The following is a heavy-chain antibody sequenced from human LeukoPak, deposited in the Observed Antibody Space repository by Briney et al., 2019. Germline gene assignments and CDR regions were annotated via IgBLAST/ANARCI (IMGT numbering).Heavy chain of an antibody. D-gene: IGHD3-22*01. J-gene: IGHJ4*02. V-gene: IGHV3-9*01. Sequence: GRSLRLSCAASGFTFGHYAMHWVRQRPAKGLEWVSGISWNRGSIGYADSVKGRLTISRDNAKNALYLQMHSLRAEDTALYYCAKDISFDSSGSDYWGQETLVTVSS. CDR3: AKDISFDSSGSDY. CDR2: ISWNRGSI. CDR1: GFTFGHYA.